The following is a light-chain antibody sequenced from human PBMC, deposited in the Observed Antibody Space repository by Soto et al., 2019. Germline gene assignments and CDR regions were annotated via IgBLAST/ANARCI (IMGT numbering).Light chain of an antibody. V-gene: IGKV3-15*01. Sequence: IVMTQSPATLSVSPGESATLSCRASQSVGTNLAWYQQTPGQAPRVLIHSASTRATGIPARFSGSGSDTEFTLTISGLQSEDFAIYYCQQYNSWPPYSFGQGTKLE. J-gene: IGKJ2*01. CDR2: SAS. CDR3: QQYNSWPPYS. CDR1: QSVGTN.